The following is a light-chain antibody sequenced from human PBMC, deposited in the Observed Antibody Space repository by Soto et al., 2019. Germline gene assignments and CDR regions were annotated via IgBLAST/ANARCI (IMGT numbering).Light chain of an antibody. CDR3: QQYGRSQT. CDR2: STS. V-gene: IGKV3-20*01. J-gene: IGKJ1*01. Sequence: EIVLTQSPYTLSLSPGERATLSCRASQRVSSDSLAWYQQQPGQAPRLLIYSTSNSATGIPDRFSGSGSGTDFTLTIRRLEPEDFALYYCQQYGRSQTFGQGTKVDIK. CDR1: QRVSSDS.